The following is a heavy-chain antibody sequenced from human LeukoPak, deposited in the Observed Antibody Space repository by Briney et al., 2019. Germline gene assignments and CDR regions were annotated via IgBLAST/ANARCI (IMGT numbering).Heavy chain of an antibody. Sequence: PSETLSLTCAVYGGSFSGYYWSWIRQPPGKGLEWIGEINHSGSTNYNPSLKSRVTISVDTSKNQFSLKLSSVTAADTAVYYCARATMIVAHDAFDIWGQGTMVTVSS. CDR1: GGSFSGYY. CDR2: INHSGST. D-gene: IGHD3-22*01. CDR3: ARATMIVAHDAFDI. J-gene: IGHJ3*02. V-gene: IGHV4-34*01.